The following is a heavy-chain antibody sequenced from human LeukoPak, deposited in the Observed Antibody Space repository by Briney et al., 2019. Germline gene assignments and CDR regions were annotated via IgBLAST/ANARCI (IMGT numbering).Heavy chain of an antibody. J-gene: IGHJ4*02. V-gene: IGHV1-46*01. CDR1: GYTFTSYH. D-gene: IGHD4-11*01. Sequence: ASVKVSCKASGYTFTSYHMHWVRQAPGQGLEWMGLINLSGGSTTYAQRFQGRVTLTRDTSANTAYMELSSLRFEDTAVYYCARGGSRMTTFYIIDYWGQGTLVTVSS. CDR2: INLSGGST. CDR3: ARGGSRMTTFYIIDY.